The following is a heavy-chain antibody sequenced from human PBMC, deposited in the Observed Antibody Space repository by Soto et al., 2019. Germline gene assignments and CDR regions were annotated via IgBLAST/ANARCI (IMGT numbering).Heavy chain of an antibody. CDR2: IYNSGST. D-gene: IGHD5-18*01. Sequence: SETLSLTCTVSGGSINSGGYYWTWIRQHPGKGLEWIGYIYNSGSTHCSPSLKSRVTISIDTSKNQLSLKLSSVTAADTAVYFCARDRTATNFYYYGMDVWGQGTTVTVSS. CDR1: GGSINSGGYY. J-gene: IGHJ6*02. CDR3: ARDRTATNFYYYGMDV. V-gene: IGHV4-31*03.